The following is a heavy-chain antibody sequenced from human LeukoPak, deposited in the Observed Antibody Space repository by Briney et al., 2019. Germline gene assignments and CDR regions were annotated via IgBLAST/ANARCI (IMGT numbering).Heavy chain of an antibody. J-gene: IGHJ4*02. V-gene: IGHV3-23*01. Sequence: GGSPRLSCAASGFTFNNYAMSWVRQAPGKGLEWVSTAVGSGSNTYYADSVKGRFTLSRDDSKNTLYLQMNSLSAEDTAVYYCAKGSSSGWGIFDYWGQGTLVTVSS. D-gene: IGHD6-19*01. CDR1: GFTFNNYA. CDR3: AKGSSSGWGIFDY. CDR2: AVGSGSNT.